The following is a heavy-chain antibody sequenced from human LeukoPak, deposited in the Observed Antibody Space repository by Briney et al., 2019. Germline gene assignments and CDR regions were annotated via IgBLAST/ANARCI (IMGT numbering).Heavy chain of an antibody. V-gene: IGHV1-69*05. D-gene: IGHD3-22*01. CDR3: ARDCTYDSSGYATFGY. J-gene: IGHJ4*02. CDR2: IIPIFGTA. CDR1: GGTFSSYA. Sequence: SVKVSCKASGGTFSSYAISWVRQAPGQGLEWMGRIIPIFGTANYARKFQGRVTITTDESTSTAYMELSSLRSEDTAVYYCARDCTYDSSGYATFGYWGQGTLVTVSS.